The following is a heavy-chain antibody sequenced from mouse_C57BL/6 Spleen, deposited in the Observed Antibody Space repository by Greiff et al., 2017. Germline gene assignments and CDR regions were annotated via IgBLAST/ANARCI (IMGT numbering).Heavy chain of an antibody. V-gene: IGHV1-55*01. CDR2: IYPGSGST. J-gene: IGHJ2*01. Sequence: VQLQQPGAELVKPGASVKMSCKASGYTFTSYWITWVKQRPGQGLEWIGDIYPGSGSTNYNEKFKSKATLTVDTSSSTAYMQLSSLTSEDSAVYYCAREGMRAGKNYFDYWGQGTTLTVSS. CDR3: AREGMRAGKNYFDY. D-gene: IGHD2-1*01. CDR1: GYTFTSYW.